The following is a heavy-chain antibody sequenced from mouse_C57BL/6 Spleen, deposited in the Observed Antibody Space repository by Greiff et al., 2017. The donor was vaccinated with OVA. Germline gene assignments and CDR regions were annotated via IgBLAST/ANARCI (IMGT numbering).Heavy chain of an antibody. J-gene: IGHJ1*03. D-gene: IGHD2-3*01. CDR2: ISSGGSYT. V-gene: IGHV5-6*01. Sequence: EVQGVESGGDLVKPGGSLKLSCAASGFTFSSYGMSWVRQTPDKRLEWVATISSGGSYTYYPDSVKGRFTISRDNAKNTLYLQMSSLKSEDTAMYYCARPLSWYFDVWGTGTTVTVSS. CDR1: GFTFSSYG. CDR3: ARPLSWYFDV.